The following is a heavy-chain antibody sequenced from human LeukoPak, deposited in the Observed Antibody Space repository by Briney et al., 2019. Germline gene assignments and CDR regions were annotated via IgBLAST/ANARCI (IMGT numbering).Heavy chain of an antibody. J-gene: IGHJ3*02. V-gene: IGHV3-30*03. Sequence: VRSLRLSCAASGFTFRSYGMHWVRQAPGKGLEGVAVISNAVSNKYYVDSGNARFTISRDNGRNSLYLQVNNLRVEDTAVYYCARGYTNFGYVFDIWGQGTMVTVSS. D-gene: IGHD4-11*01. CDR2: ISNAVSNK. CDR1: GFTFRSYG. CDR3: ARGYTNFGYVFDI.